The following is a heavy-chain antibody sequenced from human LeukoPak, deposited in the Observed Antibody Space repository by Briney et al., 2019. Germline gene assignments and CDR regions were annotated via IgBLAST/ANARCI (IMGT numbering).Heavy chain of an antibody. J-gene: IGHJ4*02. V-gene: IGHV5-10-1*01. CDR1: GYSFTSYW. CDR2: IDPSDSYT. Sequence: NLGESLQISCQGSGYSFTSYWISWVRQLPGKGLEWMGRIDPSDSYTNYGPSFQGHVTISADKSISTAYLQWSSLKASDTAMYYCARRYGANDYWGQGTLVTVSS. CDR3: ARRYGANDY. D-gene: IGHD4/OR15-4a*01.